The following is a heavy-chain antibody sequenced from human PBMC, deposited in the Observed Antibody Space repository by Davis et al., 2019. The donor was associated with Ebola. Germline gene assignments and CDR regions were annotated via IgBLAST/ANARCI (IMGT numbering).Heavy chain of an antibody. V-gene: IGHV1-3*01. CDR2: INGGNGDT. J-gene: IGHJ6*02. CDR1: GYTFTSYA. CDR3: ARDEDV. Sequence: ASVKVSCKASGYTFTSYAMHWVRQAPGQRLEWVGWINGGNGDTKCSQKFQDRVTFTRDASASTAYMELSSLRSEDTAMYYCARDEDVWGQGTTVTVSS.